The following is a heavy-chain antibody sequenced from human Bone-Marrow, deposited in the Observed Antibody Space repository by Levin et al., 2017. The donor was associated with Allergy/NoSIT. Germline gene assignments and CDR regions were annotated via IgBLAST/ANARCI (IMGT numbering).Heavy chain of an antibody. D-gene: IGHD4-17*01. CDR2: FYDSGTT. V-gene: IGHV4-59*01. J-gene: IGHJ4*02. CDR3: ARVGDYGHKD. Sequence: KSSETLSLTCTVSGGSISSYYWSWIRQPPGKGLEWIGYFYDSGTTNYNPSLKSRVTISVDTSKNQFSLKLSSVTAADTAVYYCARVGDYGHKDWGQGTLVTVSS. CDR1: GGSISSYY.